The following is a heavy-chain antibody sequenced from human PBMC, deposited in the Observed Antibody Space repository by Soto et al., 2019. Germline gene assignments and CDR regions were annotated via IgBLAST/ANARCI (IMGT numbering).Heavy chain of an antibody. D-gene: IGHD2-15*01. V-gene: IGHV3-30*18. J-gene: IGHJ4*02. Sequence: GGSLRLSCATSGFTFDNYGMHWVRQAPGEGLEWVAGISHDGIKKYYADSVKGRFTISRDNSKDTLYLQLDSPREEDTAVYYCVKWGYATTWSLYYFDYWGQGALVTVSS. CDR3: VKWGYATTWSLYYFDY. CDR2: ISHDGIKK. CDR1: GFTFDNYG.